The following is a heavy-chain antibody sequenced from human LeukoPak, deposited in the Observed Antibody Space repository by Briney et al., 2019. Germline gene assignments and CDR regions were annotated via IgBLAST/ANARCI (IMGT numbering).Heavy chain of an antibody. CDR3: ARVYGIKEWMDLDY. Sequence: ASVKVSCKASGYTFTSYYTHWVRQAPGQGLEWMGIINPSGGSTSHAQKFQGRVTMTRDMSTSTVYMELSSLRSEDTAVYYCARVYGIKEWMDLDYWGQGTLVTVSS. J-gene: IGHJ4*02. CDR1: GYTFTSYY. V-gene: IGHV1-46*01. D-gene: IGHD2-15*01. CDR2: INPSGGST.